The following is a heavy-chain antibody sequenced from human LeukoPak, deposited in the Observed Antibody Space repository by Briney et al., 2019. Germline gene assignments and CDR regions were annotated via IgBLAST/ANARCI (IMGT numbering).Heavy chain of an antibody. J-gene: IGHJ4*02. V-gene: IGHV4-59*01. D-gene: IGHD5-24*01. CDR3: ASSQDGSNPITFDY. Sequence: SETLSLTCAVCGGSISSYYWSWIRQPPGKGLEWIGYIYYSGSTNYNPSLKSRVTISVDTSKNQFFLKLSSVTAADTAVYYCASSQDGSNPITFDYWGQGTLVTVSS. CDR2: IYYSGST. CDR1: GGSISSYY.